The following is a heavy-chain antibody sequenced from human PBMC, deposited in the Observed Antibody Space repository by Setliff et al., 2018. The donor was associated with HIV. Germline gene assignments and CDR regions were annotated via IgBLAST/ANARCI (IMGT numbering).Heavy chain of an antibody. CDR1: GFTFSDQY. D-gene: IGHD4-4*01. V-gene: IGHV3-72*01. Sequence: GGSLRLSCAVSGFTFSDQYMDWVRQAPGKGLEWVGRSRNRANSYTTEYAASVKGRFTISRDDSKNSLYLQMNSLRAEDTAVYYCAKESGLYSNYNYYYYMDVWGKGTTVTVSS. CDR2: SRNRANSYTT. CDR3: AKESGLYSNYNYYYYMDV. J-gene: IGHJ6*03.